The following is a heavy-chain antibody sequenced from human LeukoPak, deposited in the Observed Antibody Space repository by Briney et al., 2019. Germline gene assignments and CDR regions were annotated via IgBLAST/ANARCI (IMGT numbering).Heavy chain of an antibody. CDR3: AKGSLTVATPQALDY. CDR1: GFTFSNYA. Sequence: HRGSLRLSSAASGFTFSNYAMSWVRQAPRNGLESVSAISGSGGSTYYADSVQGRLTISRDNSKNTLYLQMNSPRAEDTAVHYCAKGSLTVATPQALDYWGQGTLVTVSS. CDR2: ISGSGGST. J-gene: IGHJ4*02. D-gene: IGHD5-12*01. V-gene: IGHV3-23*01.